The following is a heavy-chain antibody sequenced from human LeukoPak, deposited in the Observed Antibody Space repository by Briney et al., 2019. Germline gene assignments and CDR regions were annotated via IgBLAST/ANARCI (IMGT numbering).Heavy chain of an antibody. V-gene: IGHV1-2*06. CDR1: GGTFSSYA. J-gene: IGHJ3*02. Sequence: ASVKVSCKASGGTFSSYAISWVRQAPGQGLEWMGRINPNSGGTNYAQKFQGRVTMTRDTSISTAYMELSRLRSDDTAVYYCARALWFGEFDAFDIWGQGTMVTVSS. D-gene: IGHD3-10*01. CDR3: ARALWFGEFDAFDI. CDR2: INPNSGGT.